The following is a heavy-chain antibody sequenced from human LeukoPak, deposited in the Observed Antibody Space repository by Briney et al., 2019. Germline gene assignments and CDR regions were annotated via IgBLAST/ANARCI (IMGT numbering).Heavy chain of an antibody. CDR3: ARNLPEEDGSGWPVYYGMDV. V-gene: IGHV3-23*01. Sequence: PGGSLRLSCAASGFTFSSYAMSWVRQAPGNGLEGVSAISGSVGSTSYAASVKGRFTISRDNSRNTLNPHMSSPRAADTAVYYCARNLPEEDGSGWPVYYGMDVWGQGTTVTVSS. CDR1: GFTFSSYA. D-gene: IGHD6-19*01. J-gene: IGHJ6*02. CDR2: ISGSVGST.